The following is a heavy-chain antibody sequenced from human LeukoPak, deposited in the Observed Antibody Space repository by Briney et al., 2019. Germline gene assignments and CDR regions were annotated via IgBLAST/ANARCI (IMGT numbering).Heavy chain of an antibody. D-gene: IGHD3-16*01. Sequence: PSETLSLTCAVSGGSISSGGYSWSWIRQPPGKGLEWIGYIYHSGSTYYNPSLKSRVTISVDRSKNQFSLKLSSVTAADTAVYYCAKGLKDYGAFDIWGQGTMVTVSS. CDR1: GGSISSGGYS. J-gene: IGHJ3*02. CDR3: AKGLKDYGAFDI. V-gene: IGHV4-30-2*01. CDR2: IYHSGST.